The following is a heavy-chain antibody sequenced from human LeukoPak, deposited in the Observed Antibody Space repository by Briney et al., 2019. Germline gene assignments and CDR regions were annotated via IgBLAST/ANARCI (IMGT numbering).Heavy chain of an antibody. CDR2: ISSSGSTI. CDR3: AREVGMGITIFGVVNDAFDI. J-gene: IGHJ3*02. V-gene: IGHV3-11*04. CDR1: GLTFSDYY. D-gene: IGHD3-3*01. Sequence: GGSLRLSCAASGLTFSDYYMSWIRQVPGKGLEWVSYISSSGSTIYYADSVKGRFTISRDNAKNSLYLQMNSLRAEDTAVYYCAREVGMGITIFGVVNDAFDIWGQGTMVTVSS.